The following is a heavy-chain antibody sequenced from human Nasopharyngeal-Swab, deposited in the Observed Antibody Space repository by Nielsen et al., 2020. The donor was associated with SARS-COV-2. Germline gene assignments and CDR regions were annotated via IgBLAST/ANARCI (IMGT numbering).Heavy chain of an antibody. CDR1: GGSISSGGYF. D-gene: IGHD3-16*02. Sequence: LRLSCTVSGGSISSGGYFWSWIRQHPGKGLEWIGYIHYTGNTYYNPSLKSRLTISLDTSQNQFSLRLSSVTAADTAVYYCAREVIEQAVSDAFDFWGQGTMVTVSS. CDR2: IHYTGNT. J-gene: IGHJ3*01. CDR3: AREVIEQAVSDAFDF. V-gene: IGHV4-31*03.